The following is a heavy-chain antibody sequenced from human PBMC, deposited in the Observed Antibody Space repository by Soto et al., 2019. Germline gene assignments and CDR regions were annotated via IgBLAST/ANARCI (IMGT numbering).Heavy chain of an antibody. J-gene: IGHJ4*02. CDR1: GFTCSHYA. D-gene: IGHD6-19*01. CDR2: ISGSGGTT. Sequence: PGGSLRLSCAASGFTCSHYAIAWVRQAPGKGLEWVSGISGSGGTTYYADSVKGRFTISRDNSKDTLHLQMNSLRAEDTAVYYCAKTPRQWLVYFDYWGQGALVTVSS. CDR3: AKTPRQWLVYFDY. V-gene: IGHV3-23*01.